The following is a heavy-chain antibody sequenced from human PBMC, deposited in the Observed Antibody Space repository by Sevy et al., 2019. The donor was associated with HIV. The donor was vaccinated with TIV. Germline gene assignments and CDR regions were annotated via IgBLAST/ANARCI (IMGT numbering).Heavy chain of an antibody. CDR3: ARDHGESSGYYPLGAFDI. Sequence: GGSLRLSCAASGFTFSSYAMSWVRQAPGKGLEWVSAISGSGDSTYYADSVKGRFTISRDNSKNTLYLQMNSLRAADTALYYCARDHGESSGYYPLGAFDIWGQGTMVTVSS. CDR2: ISGSGDST. D-gene: IGHD3-22*01. CDR1: GFTFSSYA. V-gene: IGHV3-23*01. J-gene: IGHJ3*02.